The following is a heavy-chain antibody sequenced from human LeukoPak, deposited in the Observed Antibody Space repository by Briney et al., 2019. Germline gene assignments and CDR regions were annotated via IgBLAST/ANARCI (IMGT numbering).Heavy chain of an antibody. Sequence: GGSLRLSCAASGFTFSSYWMHWVRQAPGKGLEWVAVISYDGSNKYYADSVKGRFTISRDNSKNTLYLQMNSLRAEDTAVYYCARFLGGYYYDSSGYIDYWGQGTLVTVSS. D-gene: IGHD3-22*01. CDR3: ARFLGGYYYDSSGYIDY. J-gene: IGHJ4*02. V-gene: IGHV3-30*03. CDR1: GFTFSSYW. CDR2: ISYDGSNK.